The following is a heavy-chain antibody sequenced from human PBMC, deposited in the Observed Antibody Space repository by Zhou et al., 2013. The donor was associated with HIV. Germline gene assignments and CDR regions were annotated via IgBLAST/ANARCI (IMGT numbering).Heavy chain of an antibody. CDR1: GGSISSHY. Sequence: QVQLQESGPGLVKPSETLSLTCTVSGGSISSHYWSWIRQPPGKGPEWIGHIYTSGSTNYNPSVKSRVTISVDTSKNQFSLKLSSVTAADTAVYYCAKLVAARDYYFYIDVWGKGTTVTVSS. D-gene: IGHD6-13*01. CDR3: AKLVAARDYYFYIDV. V-gene: IGHV4-4*08. J-gene: IGHJ6*03. CDR2: IYTSGST.